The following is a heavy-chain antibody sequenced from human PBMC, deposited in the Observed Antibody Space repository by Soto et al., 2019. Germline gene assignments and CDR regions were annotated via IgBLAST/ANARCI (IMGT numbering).Heavy chain of an antibody. CDR1: GFAFSRYV. D-gene: IGHD6-25*01. CDR2: ISISGSNT. V-gene: IGHV3-23*01. Sequence: EVQLLESGGGLGQPGWSLRLSCAASGFAFSRYVMTWVRLAPGKGLEWVSSISISGSNTYYADSVKGRFTISRDNSKNTLFLQMNSLRAGDTAVYYCAKDTAIDYWGQGTLVTVSS. CDR3: AKDTAIDY. J-gene: IGHJ4*02.